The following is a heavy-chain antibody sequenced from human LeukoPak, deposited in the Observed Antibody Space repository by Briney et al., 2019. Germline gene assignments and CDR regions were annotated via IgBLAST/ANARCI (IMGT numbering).Heavy chain of an antibody. CDR1: GYTFTSYG. V-gene: IGHV1-18*01. Sequence: GASVKVSFKASGYTFTSYGISWVRQAPGQGLEWMGWISAYNGNTNYAQKLQGRVTMTTDTSTSTAYMELRSLRSDDTAVYYCARRSRLLWFGELLYGFDYWGQGTLVTVSS. CDR3: ARRSRLLWFGELLYGFDY. D-gene: IGHD3-10*01. J-gene: IGHJ4*02. CDR2: ISAYNGNT.